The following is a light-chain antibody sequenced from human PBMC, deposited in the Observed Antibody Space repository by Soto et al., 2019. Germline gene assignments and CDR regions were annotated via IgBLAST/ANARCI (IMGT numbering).Light chain of an antibody. CDR1: QSISSW. Sequence: DIQMTQSPSTLSAYVGDRVTITCRASQSISSWLAWYQQKPGKAPKLLIYKASSLESGVPSRFSGSGSGTEFTLTISSLQPDDFATYYCQQYNNRTFGQGTKVEIK. J-gene: IGKJ1*01. CDR3: QQYNNRT. CDR2: KAS. V-gene: IGKV1-5*03.